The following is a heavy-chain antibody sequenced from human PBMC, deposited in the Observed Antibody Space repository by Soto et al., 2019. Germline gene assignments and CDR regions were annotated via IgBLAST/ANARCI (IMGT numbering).Heavy chain of an antibody. V-gene: IGHV3-48*02. Sequence: EVQLVESGGGLVQPVGSLRLSCAASGVTFSSYSMNWVRQAPGKGLEWVSYISSSSSTIYYADSVKGRFTISRDNAKNSVYLQMNSLRDEDTAVYYRARDQRHSYALMDVWGQGTTVTVSS. J-gene: IGHJ6*02. CDR3: ARDQRHSYALMDV. CDR2: ISSSSSTI. CDR1: GVTFSSYS. D-gene: IGHD5-18*01.